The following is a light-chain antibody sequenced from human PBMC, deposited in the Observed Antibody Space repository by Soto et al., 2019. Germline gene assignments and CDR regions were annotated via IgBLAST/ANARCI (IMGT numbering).Light chain of an antibody. V-gene: IGLV2-11*01. CDR2: DVD. CDR3: CSYAGSSWI. Sequence: QSVLTQPRSVSGSPGQSVTISCTGTNSDVGHYNYVSWYQQHPGKAPKLIIFDVDKRPSGVPDRFSGSKSGNTASLTISGLQAEDEADYYCCSYAGSSWIFGGGTTLTVL. CDR1: NSDVGHYNY. J-gene: IGLJ2*01.